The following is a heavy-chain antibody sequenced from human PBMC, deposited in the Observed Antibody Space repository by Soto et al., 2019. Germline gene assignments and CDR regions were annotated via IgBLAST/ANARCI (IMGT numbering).Heavy chain of an antibody. CDR2: IIPIFGTA. J-gene: IGHJ6*02. CDR3: ARVPPPAASPDYYYYGMDV. V-gene: IGHV1-69*13. CDR1: GGTFSRYA. Sequence: AAVKVSCKASGGTFSRYAISWVRQAPGQGLEWMGGIIPIFGTANYAQKFQGRVTITADESTSTAYVELSSLRSEDTAVYYCARVPPPAASPDYYYYGMDVWGQGTTVTVSS. D-gene: IGHD2-2*01.